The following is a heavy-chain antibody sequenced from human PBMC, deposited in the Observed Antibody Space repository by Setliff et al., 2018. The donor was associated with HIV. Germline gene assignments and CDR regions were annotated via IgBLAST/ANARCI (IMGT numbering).Heavy chain of an antibody. V-gene: IGHV1-69*13. Sequence: SVKVSCKASGGTLSIYTINWVRQAPGQGLEWVGGIIPIFGTPNFAPKFQGRVTITADESTKTAYMELSSLRSEDTAVYYCATPLDATMGRDYWGQGTLVTVSS. D-gene: IGHD5-18*01. CDR3: ATPLDATMGRDY. CDR1: GGTLSIYT. CDR2: IIPIFGTP. J-gene: IGHJ4*02.